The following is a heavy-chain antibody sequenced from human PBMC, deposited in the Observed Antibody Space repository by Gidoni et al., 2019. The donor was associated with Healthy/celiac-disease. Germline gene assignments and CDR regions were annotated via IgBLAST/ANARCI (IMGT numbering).Heavy chain of an antibody. CDR3: ARGEPAATS. CDR1: GGSFSGYY. Sequence: QVQLQQWGAGLLKPSETLSLTCAGYGGSFSGYYWSWIRQPPGKGLEWIGEINHSGSTNYNPSLKSRVTISVDTSKNQFSLKLSSVTAADTAVYYCARGEPAATSWGQGTLVTVSS. V-gene: IGHV4-34*01. D-gene: IGHD2-2*01. J-gene: IGHJ4*02. CDR2: INHSGST.